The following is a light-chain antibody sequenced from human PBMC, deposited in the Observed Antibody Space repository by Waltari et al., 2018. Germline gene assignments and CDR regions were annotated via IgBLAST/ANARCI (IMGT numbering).Light chain of an antibody. CDR3: QQFNGYPVT. V-gene: IGKV1-13*02. CDR1: QGITTT. J-gene: IGKJ2*01. CDR2: DAS. Sequence: ASRLTQSPSSLSASVGDRVSIPCRASQGITTTLAWAQQKAGKPPKLLIYDASTLESGVPSRFSGSGSGTDFTLTINSLQPEDVATYYCQQFNGYPVTLGQGTKIQIK.